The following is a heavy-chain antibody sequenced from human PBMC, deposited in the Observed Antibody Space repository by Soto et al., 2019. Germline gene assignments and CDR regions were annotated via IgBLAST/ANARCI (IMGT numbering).Heavy chain of an antibody. Sequence: QVQLQESGPGLVKTSQTLSLACRVSGASISSGGHYWGWIRQHPGKGLEWIGYIFYSGTTHYNPSLRSWLTLFLDPAKNNFPLKLRAVAAAGTGGHYCARGRGVGVDYFGPYMDVWGQGTTVTVSS. V-gene: IGHV4-31*03. CDR3: ARGRGVGVDYFGPYMDV. D-gene: IGHD2-15*01. CDR2: IFYSGTT. CDR1: GASISSGGHY. J-gene: IGHJ6*02.